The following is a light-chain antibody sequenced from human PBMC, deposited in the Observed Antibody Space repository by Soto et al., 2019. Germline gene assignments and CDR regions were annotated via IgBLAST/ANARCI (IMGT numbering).Light chain of an antibody. J-gene: IGKJ1*01. CDR1: QSISSW. CDR2: KES. V-gene: IGKV1-5*03. Sequence: DIQMTQSPSTLSASVGDRVTITCRASQSISSWLAWYQQKPGKAPKLLIYKESSLESGVPSRFSGRGSGTEFTLTISSLQPYDFAPYYCQQYNSYWTFGQGTKVEIK. CDR3: QQYNSYWT.